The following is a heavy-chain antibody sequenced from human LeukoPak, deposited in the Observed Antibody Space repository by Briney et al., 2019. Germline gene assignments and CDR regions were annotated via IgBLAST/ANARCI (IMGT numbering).Heavy chain of an antibody. CDR3: ARDGEVRSSNWYYFDS. D-gene: IGHD6-13*01. Sequence: GGSLRLSCAAFGFTFNNYAMSWVRQAPGKGLKWVSSISGSGGRTYYADSVKGRFTISRDNSKNTVFLQMSSLRVEDTAVNYCARDGEVRSSNWYYFDSWGQGTLVTVSS. J-gene: IGHJ4*02. V-gene: IGHV3-23*01. CDR1: GFTFNNYA. CDR2: ISGSGGRT.